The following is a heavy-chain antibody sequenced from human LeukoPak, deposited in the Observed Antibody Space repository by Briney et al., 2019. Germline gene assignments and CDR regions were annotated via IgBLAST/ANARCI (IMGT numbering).Heavy chain of an antibody. J-gene: IGHJ6*02. Sequence: PSETLSLTCAVYGGSFSGFYWSWIRQPPGKGLEWIGEINHSGSTNSNPSLKSRVTISVDTSKNQFSLKLSSVTAADTAVYYCARGDLWFGELSTEYYYYGMDVWGQGTTVTVSS. V-gene: IGHV4-34*01. CDR3: ARGDLWFGELSTEYYYYGMDV. D-gene: IGHD3-10*01. CDR2: INHSGST. CDR1: GGSFSGFY.